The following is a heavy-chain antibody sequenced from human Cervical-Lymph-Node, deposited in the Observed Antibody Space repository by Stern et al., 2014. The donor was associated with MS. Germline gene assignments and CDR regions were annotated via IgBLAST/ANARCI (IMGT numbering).Heavy chain of an antibody. CDR3: ARLGYCSGGLCYGGRPRGFDP. J-gene: IGHJ5*02. CDR2: IYYSGST. D-gene: IGHD2-15*01. Sequence: QVQLQESGPGLVKPSETLALTCNVSVGSIRSSSYYWGWIRQPPGKGLEWIGSIYYSGSTYYNPSLKSRVTISVATSKNQFSLKLSSVPAADTAVYYCARLGYCSGGLCYGGRPRGFDPWGQGTLVTVSS. CDR1: VGSIRSSSYY. V-gene: IGHV4-39*01.